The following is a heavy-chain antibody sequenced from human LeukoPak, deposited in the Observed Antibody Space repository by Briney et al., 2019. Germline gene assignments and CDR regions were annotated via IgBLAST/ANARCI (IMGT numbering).Heavy chain of an antibody. CDR2: ITWNGGST. D-gene: IGHD3-22*01. J-gene: IGHJ4*02. CDR3: ASASTYYYDSSGNKEYYFDY. Sequence: GGSVRLSCAASGFTFDDYGMSWVRQAPGKGLEWVSGITWNGGSTGYADSVKGRFTISRDNAKNSLYLQMNSLRAEDTALYYCASASTYYYDSSGNKEYYFDYWGQGTRVTVSS. CDR1: GFTFDDYG. V-gene: IGHV3-20*04.